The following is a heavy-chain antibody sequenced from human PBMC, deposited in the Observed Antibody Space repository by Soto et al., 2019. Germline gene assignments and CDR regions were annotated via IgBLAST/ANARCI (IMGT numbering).Heavy chain of an antibody. Sequence: QLQLQESGPGLVKPSETLSLTCTVSGGSISSSSYYWGWIRQPPGKGLEWIGSIYYSGSTYYNPSLKSRVTISVDTSKNQFSLKLSSVTAADTAVYYCARHGGYSYGYYDYYGMDVWGQGTTVTVSS. J-gene: IGHJ6*02. CDR2: IYYSGST. D-gene: IGHD5-18*01. CDR3: ARHGGYSYGYYDYYGMDV. V-gene: IGHV4-39*01. CDR1: GGSISSSSYY.